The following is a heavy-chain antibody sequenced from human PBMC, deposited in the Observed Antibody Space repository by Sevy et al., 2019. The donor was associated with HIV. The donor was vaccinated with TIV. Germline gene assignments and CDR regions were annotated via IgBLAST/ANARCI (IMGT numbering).Heavy chain of an antibody. V-gene: IGHV3-23*01. D-gene: IGHD5-12*01. CDR2: ISGSGISP. J-gene: IGHJ4*02. CDR3: AKGIGYSGYETDY. CDR1: GFTFSSYA. Sequence: GGYLRLSCAASGFTFSSYAMSWVRQAPGKGLEWVSAISGSGISPYYADSVKGRFTISRDNSKNTLYLQMNNLRAEDTAVFYCAKGIGYSGYETDYWGQGTLVIVSS.